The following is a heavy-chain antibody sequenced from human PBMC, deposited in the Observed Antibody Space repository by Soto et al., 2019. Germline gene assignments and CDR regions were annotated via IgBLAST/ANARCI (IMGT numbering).Heavy chain of an antibody. J-gene: IGHJ4*02. CDR1: GFTFRDYS. Sequence: GGSLRLSCAVSGFTFRDYSVSWVRQAPGKGLEWVSSLGYGSNPTNYYAAAVKGLITTTSDTDNNLLFLQMNSLRDEDTVVYYCASDHNCDFDYWGQGTPVTVSS. D-gene: IGHD2-21*01. CDR2: LGYGSNPTN. V-gene: IGHV3-21*01. CDR3: ASDHNCDFDY.